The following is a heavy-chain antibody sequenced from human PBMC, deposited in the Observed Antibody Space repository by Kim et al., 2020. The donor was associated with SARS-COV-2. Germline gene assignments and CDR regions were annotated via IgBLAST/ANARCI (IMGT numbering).Heavy chain of an antibody. D-gene: IGHD3-22*01. CDR1: GYTLTELS. CDR2: FDPEDGET. V-gene: IGHV1-24*01. J-gene: IGHJ5*02. CDR3: ATTTAITMIVGGGWFDP. Sequence: ASVKVSCKVSGYTLTELSMHLVRQAPGKGLEWMGGFDPEDGETIYAQKFQGRVTMTEDTSTDTAYMELSSLRSEDTAVYYCATTTAITMIVGGGWFDPWGQGTLVTVSS.